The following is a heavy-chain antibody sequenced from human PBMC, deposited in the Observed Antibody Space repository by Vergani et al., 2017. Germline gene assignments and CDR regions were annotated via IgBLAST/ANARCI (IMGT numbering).Heavy chain of an antibody. V-gene: IGHV4-34*01. Sequence: QVQLQQWGAGLLKPSETLSLTCAVYGGSFSGYYWSWIRQPPGKGLEWIGEINHSGSTNYNPSLKSRVTISVDTSKNQFYRKLSSVTAADTAVYYCARVGADYDILTGIRYYFDYWGQGTLVTVSS. J-gene: IGHJ4*02. D-gene: IGHD3-9*01. CDR3: ARVGADYDILTGIRYYFDY. CDR2: INHSGST. CDR1: GGSFSGYY.